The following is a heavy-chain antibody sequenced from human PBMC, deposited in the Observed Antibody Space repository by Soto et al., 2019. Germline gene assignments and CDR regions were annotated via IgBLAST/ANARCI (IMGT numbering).Heavy chain of an antibody. V-gene: IGHV4-30-2*01. CDR3: ARGHYDYGMDV. CDR2: IYYSGTT. CDR1: NGSVSSCTYA. J-gene: IGHJ6*02. Sequence: SETLSLTCTVSNGSVSSCTYAWSWVRQPPGKGLEWIGYIYYSGTTYYTPSLKRRLTMSMDRANDHFSLNLTSVTAADTAVYFCARGHYDYGMDVWGQGITVTVSS.